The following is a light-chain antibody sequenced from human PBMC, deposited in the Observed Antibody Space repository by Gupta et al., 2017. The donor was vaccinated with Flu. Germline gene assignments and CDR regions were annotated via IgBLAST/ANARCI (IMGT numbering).Light chain of an antibody. Sequence: VTLGQSAPISCRSSQGLVYSDGNSYLHWLQQRPGQSPRRLIYLVTNRDSGVPDRFSGSGSGTDFTLKISRVEAEDVGVYFCKRGEQWPWAFGQGTKLEIK. CDR1: QGLVYSDGNSY. J-gene: IGKJ1*01. CDR2: LVT. CDR3: KRGEQWPWA. V-gene: IGKV2-30*01.